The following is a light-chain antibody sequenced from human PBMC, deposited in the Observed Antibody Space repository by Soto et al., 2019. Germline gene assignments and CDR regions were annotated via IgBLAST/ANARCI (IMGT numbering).Light chain of an antibody. V-gene: IGKV3-15*01. CDR2: GAS. CDR1: QNIHTN. J-gene: IGKJ5*01. Sequence: EIMLTQSPATPSLSAEKTATLCCXAGQNIHTNLAWYQQKPGQAPRLLFYGASTGATGLPARFSGSGSGTEFTLTINSLQAEDCAVYYCQQYYNWPRTFGQGTRLENK. CDR3: QQYYNWPRT.